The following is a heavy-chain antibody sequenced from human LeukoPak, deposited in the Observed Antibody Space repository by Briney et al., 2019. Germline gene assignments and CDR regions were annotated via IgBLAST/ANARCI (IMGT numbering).Heavy chain of an antibody. CDR2: ISYDGSNK. CDR3: ASSGRIAVADKRNDY. CDR1: GFTFSSYA. J-gene: IGHJ4*02. V-gene: IGHV3-30-3*01. Sequence: GGSLRLSCAASGFTFSSYAMHWVRQAPGKGLEWVAVISYDGSNKYYADSVKGRFTISRDNSKNTLYQQMNSLRAEDTAVYYCASSGRIAVADKRNDYWGQGTLVTVSS. D-gene: IGHD6-19*01.